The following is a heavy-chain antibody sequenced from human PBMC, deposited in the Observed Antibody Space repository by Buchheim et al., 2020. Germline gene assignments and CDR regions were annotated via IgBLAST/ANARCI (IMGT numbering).Heavy chain of an antibody. D-gene: IGHD5-18*01. V-gene: IGHV4-39*07. CDR1: GGSISSNTYH. Sequence: QLQLQESGPGLVKPSETLSLTCTVSGGSISSNTYHWGWIRRPPGKGLEWIGSVYYSATTYYSTSLKSRVTISVDSPKNQFSLKLISVTAADTAVYYCASIGAYIYGSNWGFFDSWGPGAL. CDR2: VYYSATT. J-gene: IGHJ4*02. CDR3: ASIGAYIYGSNWGFFDS.